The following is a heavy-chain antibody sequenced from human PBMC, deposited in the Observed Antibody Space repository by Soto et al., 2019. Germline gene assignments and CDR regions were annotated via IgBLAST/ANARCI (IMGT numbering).Heavy chain of an antibody. J-gene: IGHJ5*02. Sequence: NPSETLSLTCAVYGCSISSGGYSWSWIRQPPGKGLEWIGYIYHSGSTYYNPSLKSRVTISVDRSKNQFSLKLSSVTAADTAVYYCARVPDRWGQGTLVTVS. CDR2: IYHSGST. CDR1: GCSISSGGYS. D-gene: IGHD2-2*01. CDR3: ARVPDR. V-gene: IGHV4-30-2*01.